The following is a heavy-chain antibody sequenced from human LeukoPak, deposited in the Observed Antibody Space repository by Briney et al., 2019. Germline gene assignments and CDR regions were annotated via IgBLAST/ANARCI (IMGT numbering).Heavy chain of an antibody. V-gene: IGHV4-4*07. J-gene: IGHJ6*02. CDR1: GGSIXSYY. Sequence: LSLTYTXSGGSIXSYYWSWIRQPAGKGLEWIGRIYTSGSTNYNPSLKSRVTMSVDTSKNQFSLKLSSVTAADTAVYYCASSISGWYYYYGMDVWGQGTTVTVSS. CDR3: ASSISGWYYYYGMDV. CDR2: IYTSGST. D-gene: IGHD6-19*01.